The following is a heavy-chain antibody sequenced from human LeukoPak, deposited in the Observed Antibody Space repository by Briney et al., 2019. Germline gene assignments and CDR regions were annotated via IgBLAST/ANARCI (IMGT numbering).Heavy chain of an antibody. J-gene: IGHJ6*03. CDR2: ISSTSSYI. CDR1: GFTFSSYS. Sequence: PGGSLRLSCAAFGFTFSSYSQNWVRQAPGKGLEWVLSISSTSSYIYYADSVKGRFTISRDNAKNSLYLQMNSLRAEDTAVYYCAREGPKSYYDSSGYYHWAPNYMDVWGKGTTVTVSS. CDR3: AREGPKSYYDSSGYYHWAPNYMDV. V-gene: IGHV3-21*01. D-gene: IGHD3-22*01.